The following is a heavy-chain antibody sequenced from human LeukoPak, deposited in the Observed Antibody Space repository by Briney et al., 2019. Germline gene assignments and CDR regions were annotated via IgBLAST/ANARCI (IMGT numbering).Heavy chain of an antibody. CDR2: IYYSGRT. D-gene: IGHD3-3*01. CDR3: AAEKNTYYDFWSGYYTNWFDP. CDR1: GGSISSNSYY. Sequence: SETLSLTCTVSGGSISSNSYYWGWIRQPPGKGLEWIGSIYYSGRTYYNPSLKSRVTISVDTSKNQFSLKLSSVTAADTAVYYCAAEKNTYYDFWSGYYTNWFDPWGQGTLVTVSS. J-gene: IGHJ5*02. V-gene: IGHV4-39*01.